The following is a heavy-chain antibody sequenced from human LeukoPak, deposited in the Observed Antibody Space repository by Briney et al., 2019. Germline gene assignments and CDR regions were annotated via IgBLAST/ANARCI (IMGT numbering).Heavy chain of an antibody. CDR2: ISGSGGST. Sequence: GGSLRLSCAASGFTFSSYAMSWVRQAPGKGLEWVSAISGSGGSTYYADSVKGRFTISRDNSKNTLYLQMDSLRAEDTAVYYCAKGSCSGISCYSFDYWGQGTLVTVSS. D-gene: IGHD2-15*01. CDR1: GFTFSSYA. V-gene: IGHV3-23*01. J-gene: IGHJ4*02. CDR3: AKGSCSGISCYSFDY.